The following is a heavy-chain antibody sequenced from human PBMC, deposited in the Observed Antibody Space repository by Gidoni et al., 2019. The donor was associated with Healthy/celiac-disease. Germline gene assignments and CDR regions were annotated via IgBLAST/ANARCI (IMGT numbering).Heavy chain of an antibody. J-gene: IGHJ4*02. CDR2: IIPILGTA. CDR1: VGTVRSYA. V-gene: IGHV1-69*06. CDR3: ARDGSHYGEMLLLDY. D-gene: IGHD4-17*01. Sequence: QVQLVQSGAEVKKPGSSVKVSCQASVGTVRSYASRWVRQATGEGLDWMGGIIPILGTANYGQKFQSRVTITADKSTSTAYMELSSLTSEDTAVYYCARDGSHYGEMLLLDYWGQGTLVTVSS.